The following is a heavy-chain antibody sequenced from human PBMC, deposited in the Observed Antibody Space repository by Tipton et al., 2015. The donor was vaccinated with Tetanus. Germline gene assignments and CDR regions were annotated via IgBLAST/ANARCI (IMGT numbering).Heavy chain of an antibody. CDR2: ISGSGGST. V-gene: IGHV3-23*01. D-gene: IGHD3-10*01. Sequence: SLRLSCAASGFTFSSYAMSWVRQAPGKGLEWVSAISGSGGSTYYADSVKGRFTISRDNSKNTLYLQMNSLRAEDTAVYYCAKGGGAYSRLYGSGGFDPWGQGTLVTVSS. J-gene: IGHJ5*02. CDR3: AKGGGAYSRLYGSGGFDP. CDR1: GFTFSSYA.